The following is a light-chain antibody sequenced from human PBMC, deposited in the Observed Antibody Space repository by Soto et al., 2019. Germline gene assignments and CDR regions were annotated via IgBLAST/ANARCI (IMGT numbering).Light chain of an antibody. Sequence: EIVMTQSTLSLPVTPGCPASISCSSSHSLLHSNGYNYLDWYLQKSGQSPQLLIYLGSPRASGVPDRFNDSGSGTDFTLKIRRVEAEDVGVYSCMQPLHTPCTFGQPTKVDIK. J-gene: IGKJ1*01. CDR3: MQPLHTPCT. V-gene: IGKV2-28*01. CDR2: LGS. CDR1: HSLLHSNGYNY.